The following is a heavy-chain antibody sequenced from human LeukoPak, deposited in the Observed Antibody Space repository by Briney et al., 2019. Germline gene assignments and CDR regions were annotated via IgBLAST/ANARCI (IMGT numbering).Heavy chain of an antibody. D-gene: IGHD6-19*01. J-gene: IGHJ4*02. V-gene: IGHV3-66*01. CDR1: GFIVSDNH. Sequence: PGGSLRLSCAASGFIVSDNHMSWVRQAPGKGLEWVSIIYSGGTTFYADSVKGRFTISRDNFKNTLYLQINSLSAEDTAMYYCARDRDIGMAATNDYWGQGTLVTVSS. CDR3: ARDRDIGMAATNDY. CDR2: IYSGGTT.